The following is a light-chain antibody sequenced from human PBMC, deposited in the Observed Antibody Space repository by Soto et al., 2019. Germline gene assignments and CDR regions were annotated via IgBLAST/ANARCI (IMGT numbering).Light chain of an antibody. CDR1: QIVGNS. CDR3: QQYYNWPPWT. V-gene: IGKV3-15*01. J-gene: IGKJ1*01. Sequence: EVVMTQSPATLSVSPGDRATLSCWASQIVGNSVAWYQQKPGQAPRLLMYGASNRATGIPARFSGSGSGTEFTLTISGLQSEDFAVYFCQQYYNWPPWTFGQGTKVDIK. CDR2: GAS.